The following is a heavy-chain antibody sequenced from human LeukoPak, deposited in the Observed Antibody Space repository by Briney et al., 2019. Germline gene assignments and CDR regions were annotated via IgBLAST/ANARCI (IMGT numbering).Heavy chain of an antibody. V-gene: IGHV1-18*01. CDR1: GYTFTSYG. Sequence: ASVKVSCKASGYTFTSYGISWVRQAPGQGLEWMGWISAYNGNTNYAQKLQGRVTMTTDTSTSTAYMKLRSLRSDDTAVYYCARDSGGYSYGEFDYWGQGTLVTVSS. D-gene: IGHD5-18*01. CDR3: ARDSGGYSYGEFDY. CDR2: ISAYNGNT. J-gene: IGHJ4*02.